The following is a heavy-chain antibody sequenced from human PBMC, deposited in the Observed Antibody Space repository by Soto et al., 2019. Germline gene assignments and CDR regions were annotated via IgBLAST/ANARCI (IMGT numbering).Heavy chain of an antibody. CDR1: GFTFSSYS. V-gene: IGHV3-48*01. J-gene: IGHJ4*02. D-gene: IGHD3-3*01. CDR3: ARDFMYYDFWSGYYISSSQPVDY. Sequence: EVQLVESGGGLVQPGGSLRLSCAASGFTFSSYSMNWVRQAPGKGLEWVSYISSSSSTIYYADSVKGRFTISRDNAKNSLYLQKNSLRAEDTAVYYCARDFMYYDFWSGYYISSSQPVDYWGQGTLVTVSS. CDR2: ISSSSSTI.